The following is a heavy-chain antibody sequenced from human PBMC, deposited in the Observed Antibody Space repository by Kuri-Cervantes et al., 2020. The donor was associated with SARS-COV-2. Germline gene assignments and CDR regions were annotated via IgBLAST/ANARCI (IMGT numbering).Heavy chain of an antibody. J-gene: IGHJ3*02. CDR2: IGTAGDT. CDR3: ARDIGRDGYTDAFDI. Sequence: GGSLRLSCAACGFTLSSYDMHWVRQATGKGLEWVSAIGTAGDTYYPGSVKGQFTISRENAKNSLYLQMNSLRAEDTAVYYCARDIGRDGYTDAFDIWGQGTMVTVS. D-gene: IGHD5-24*01. CDR1: GFTLSSYD. V-gene: IGHV3-13*03.